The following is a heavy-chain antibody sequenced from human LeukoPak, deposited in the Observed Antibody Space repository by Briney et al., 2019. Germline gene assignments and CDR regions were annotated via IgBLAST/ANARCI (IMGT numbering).Heavy chain of an antibody. CDR3: ARGDYYGSGSHYYYGMDV. CDR1: GGSISSYY. Sequence: SETLSLTCTVSGGSISSYYWSWIRQPPGKGLEWIGYIYYSGSTNYNPSLKSRVTISVDTSKNQFSLKLSSVTAADTAVYYCARGDYYGSGSHYYYGMDVWGQGTTVTVSS. V-gene: IGHV4-59*01. D-gene: IGHD3-10*01. J-gene: IGHJ6*02. CDR2: IYYSGST.